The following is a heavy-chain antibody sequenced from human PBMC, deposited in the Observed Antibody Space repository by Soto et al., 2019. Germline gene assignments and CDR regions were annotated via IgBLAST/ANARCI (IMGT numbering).Heavy chain of an antibody. CDR3: ARAGDCSSTSCYANFDY. CDR1: GGSISSGGYY. V-gene: IGHV4-31*03. J-gene: IGHJ4*02. Sequence: QVQLQESGPGLVKPSQTLSLTCTVSGGSISSGGYYWSWIRQHPGKGLEWIGYIYYSGSTYYNPSLKGRVTISVDTSKNQFSLKLSSVTAADTAVYYCARAGDCSSTSCYANFDYWGQGTLVTVSS. D-gene: IGHD2-2*01. CDR2: IYYSGST.